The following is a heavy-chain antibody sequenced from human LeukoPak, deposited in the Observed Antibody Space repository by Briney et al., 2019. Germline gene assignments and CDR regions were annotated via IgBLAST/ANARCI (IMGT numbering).Heavy chain of an antibody. CDR1: GGTFSSYA. V-gene: IGHV1-69*05. Sequence: GASVKVSCKASGGTFSSYAISWVRQAPGQGLEWMGGIIPIFGTANYAQKFQGRVTITTDESTSTAYMELSSLRSENTAVYYSARGVVTTLYYYYYMDVWGKGTTVTVSS. J-gene: IGHJ6*03. CDR3: ARGVVTTLYYYYYMDV. CDR2: IIPIFGTA. D-gene: IGHD2-21*02.